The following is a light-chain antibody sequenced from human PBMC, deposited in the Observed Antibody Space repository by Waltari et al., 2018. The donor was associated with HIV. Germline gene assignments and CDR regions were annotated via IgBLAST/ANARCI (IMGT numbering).Light chain of an antibody. Sequence: QSALTQPPSASGSPGQSVTVSCTGTSSAIGYFNYVPWYQQHPGKAPKLLIYDVNKRPAGVRDLVSDSKSGATDSLTVSGLLAEDEADYYCAAYAGNNIVIFGGGTKVTV. J-gene: IGLJ2*01. CDR1: SSAIGYFNY. CDR3: AAYAGNNIVI. CDR2: DVN. V-gene: IGLV2-8*01.